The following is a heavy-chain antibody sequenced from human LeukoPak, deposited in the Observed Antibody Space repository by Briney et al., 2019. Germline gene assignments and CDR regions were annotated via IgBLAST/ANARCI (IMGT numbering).Heavy chain of an antibody. D-gene: IGHD6-19*01. Sequence: SQTLSLTCTVSGGSISSGSYYWSWIRQPAGKGLEWIGRIYTSGSTNYNPSLKSRVTISVDTSQNQFSLKLSSVTAADTAVYYCARDAGYSSGWLHWYFDLWGRGTLVTVSS. CDR3: ARDAGYSSGWLHWYFDL. CDR1: GGSISSGSYY. J-gene: IGHJ2*01. CDR2: IYTSGST. V-gene: IGHV4-61*02.